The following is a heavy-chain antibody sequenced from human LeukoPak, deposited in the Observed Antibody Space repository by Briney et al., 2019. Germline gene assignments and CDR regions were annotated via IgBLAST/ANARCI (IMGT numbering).Heavy chain of an antibody. CDR3: ARGIAARDYFDY. V-gene: IGHV3-74*01. CDR2: INTDGSST. J-gene: IGHJ4*02. Sequence: PGGSLRLSCAASGFTFSSYWMHWVRQAPGKGLVWVSRINTDGSSTTYADSVKGRFTISRDSAKNTLYLQMNSLRAEDTAVYYCARGIAARDYFDYWGQGVQVSVSS. CDR1: GFTFSSYW. D-gene: IGHD6-6*01.